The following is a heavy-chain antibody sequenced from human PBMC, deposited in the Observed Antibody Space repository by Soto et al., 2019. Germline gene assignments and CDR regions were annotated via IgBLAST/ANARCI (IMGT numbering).Heavy chain of an antibody. V-gene: IGHV3-21*06. Sequence: XGSLILSCSASGCTFTRYSMNWVRQAPGKGLEWVSSISSTTNYIYYGDSMKGRFTISRDNAKNSLYLEMNSLRAEDTAVYYCARESEDLTSNFDYWRQGNLVTVSS. CDR3: ARESEDLTSNFDY. CDR2: ISSTTNYI. J-gene: IGHJ4*02. CDR1: GCTFTRYS.